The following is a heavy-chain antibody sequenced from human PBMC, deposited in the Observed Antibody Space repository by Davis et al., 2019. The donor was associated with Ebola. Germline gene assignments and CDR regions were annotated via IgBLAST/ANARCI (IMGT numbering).Heavy chain of an antibody. CDR2: IRSKANSYAT. Sequence: GESLKISCAASGFTFRGSAMHWVRQASGKVLEWVGRIRSKANSYATAYAASVKGRFTISRDDSKNTAYLQMNSLKTEDTAVYYCTLTYDSTDYWGQGTLVTVSS. D-gene: IGHD3-22*01. V-gene: IGHV3-73*01. J-gene: IGHJ4*02. CDR1: GFTFRGSA. CDR3: TLTYDSTDY.